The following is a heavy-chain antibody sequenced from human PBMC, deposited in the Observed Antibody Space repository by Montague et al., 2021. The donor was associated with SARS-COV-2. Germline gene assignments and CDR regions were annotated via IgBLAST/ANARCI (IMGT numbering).Heavy chain of an antibody. D-gene: IGHD2-21*01. V-gene: IGHV4-31*03. J-gene: IGHJ4*02. Sequence: TLSLTCTVYGGTISSGSYYWSWIRQRPGKGLAWLGYLYYSGSSYYDPSLRSRVTVSVDTSKNQFSLRLSSVTAADTAVYYCARARTSLIVVVNEFDYWGTVTLATASS. CDR1: GGTISSGSYY. CDR2: LYYSGSS. CDR3: ARARTSLIVVVNEFDY.